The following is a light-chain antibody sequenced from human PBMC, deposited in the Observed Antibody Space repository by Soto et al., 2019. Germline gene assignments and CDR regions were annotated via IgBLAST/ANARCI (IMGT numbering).Light chain of an antibody. J-gene: IGLJ3*02. V-gene: IGLV2-23*01. CDR3: CSYAGDSTWV. CDR1: SSDVGNYNL. Sequence: QSALTLPASVSGSPGQSITISCTGTSSDVGNYNLVSWYQQHPGEAPKLLIYEGSKRPSGVSNRFSGSKFGNTASLTISGLQAEDEVDYYCCSYAGDSTWVFGGGTKLTVL. CDR2: EGS.